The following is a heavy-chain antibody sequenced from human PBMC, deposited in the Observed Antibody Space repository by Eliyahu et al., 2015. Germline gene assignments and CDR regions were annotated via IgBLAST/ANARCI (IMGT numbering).Heavy chain of an antibody. CDR2: IXGSGGST. Sequence: EVQLLESGGGLVQPGGSLRLSCAASGFTFSSXXMSWVRQAPGKGLEWVSAIXGSGGSTYYADSVKGRFTISRDNSKNTLYLQMNSLRAEDTAVYYCAKLGPHGSYFDYWGQGTLVTVSS. CDR3: AKLGPHGSYFDY. J-gene: IGHJ4*02. V-gene: IGHV3-23*01. CDR1: GFTFSSXX. D-gene: IGHD1-26*01.